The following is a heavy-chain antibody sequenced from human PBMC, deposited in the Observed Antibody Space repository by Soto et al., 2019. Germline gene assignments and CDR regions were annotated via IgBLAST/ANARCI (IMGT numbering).Heavy chain of an antibody. V-gene: IGHV3-74*01. J-gene: IGHJ3*02. CDR2: IKSDGSST. CDR1: GFTFSSYW. D-gene: IGHD1-1*01. CDR3: KTGTTNAFDI. Sequence: GGSLRLSCAASGFTFSSYWMHWVRQAPGKGLVWVSRIKSDGSSTSYADSVKGRFTISRDNAKNKLYLQMNSLRAEDTAVYYCKTGTTNAFDIWGQGTMVTVSS.